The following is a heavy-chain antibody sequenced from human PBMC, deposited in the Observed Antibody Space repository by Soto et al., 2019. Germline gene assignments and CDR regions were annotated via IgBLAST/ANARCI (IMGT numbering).Heavy chain of an antibody. V-gene: IGHV4-59*01. Sequence: SETLSLTSTVSGGTISSYDWSWIRQPPGKGLEWIGYIYYSGSTNYNPSLKSRVTISVDTSKNQFSLKLSSVTAADTAVYYCARSGTLYYDFWSGYYSGAFDIWGQGTMVTVSS. D-gene: IGHD3-3*01. CDR3: ARSGTLYYDFWSGYYSGAFDI. CDR1: GGTISSYD. J-gene: IGHJ3*02. CDR2: IYYSGST.